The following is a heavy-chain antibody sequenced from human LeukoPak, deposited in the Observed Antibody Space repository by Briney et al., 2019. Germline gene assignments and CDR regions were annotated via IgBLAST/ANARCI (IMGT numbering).Heavy chain of an antibody. J-gene: IGHJ4*02. V-gene: IGHV3-30*02. CDR2: IRYDGSNK. D-gene: IGHD3-22*01. CDR3: AKDRPYYDSSGYTDPALDY. Sequence: PGGSLTLSCAASGFTFSSYGMHWVRQAPGKGLARAAFIRYDGSNKYYADSVKGRFTISRDNSKNTLYLQMNSLRAEDTAVYYCAKDRPYYDSSGYTDPALDYWGQGTLVTVSS. CDR1: GFTFSSYG.